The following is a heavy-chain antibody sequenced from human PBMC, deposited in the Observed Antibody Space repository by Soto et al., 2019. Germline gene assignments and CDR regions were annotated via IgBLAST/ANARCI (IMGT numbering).Heavy chain of an antibody. CDR2: IKQGGSEK. CDR3: ACGSGPGYGTSCCKD. J-gene: IGHJ4*02. CDR1: GFTFSNYW. D-gene: IGHD6-13*01. Sequence: EVQLVESGGGLVQPGGSLRLSCATSGFTFSNYWMGWVRQAPGKGLEWVASIKQGGSEKFYVDSVKCRFTISRDDAKNSLLLQMNSLRVEDTAVYYCACGSGPGYGTSCCKDWGQGNLITVSS. V-gene: IGHV3-7*05.